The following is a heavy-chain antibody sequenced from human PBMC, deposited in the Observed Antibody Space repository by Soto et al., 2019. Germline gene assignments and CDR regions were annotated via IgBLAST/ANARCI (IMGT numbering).Heavy chain of an antibody. Sequence: EVQLLESGGGLVQPGGSLRLSCAASGFTFSSYAMSWVRQAPGKGLEWVSAISGSGGSTYYADSVTGRFTITRDDSNNTLYLPMNTLRAEDTAVYYCAKVSRSSYCLDYWGQGTLVTVSS. CDR2: ISGSGGST. D-gene: IGHD6-19*01. CDR3: AKVSRSSYCLDY. V-gene: IGHV3-23*01. J-gene: IGHJ4*02. CDR1: GFTFSSYA.